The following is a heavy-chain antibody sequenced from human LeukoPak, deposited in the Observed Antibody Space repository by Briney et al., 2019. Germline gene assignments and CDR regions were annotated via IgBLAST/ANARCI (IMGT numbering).Heavy chain of an antibody. Sequence: SETLSLTCTVSGGSISSYYWSWIRQPPGKGLEWIGYIYYSGSTNYNPSLKSRVTISVDTSKNQFSLKLSSVTAADTAVYYCAREGGLHDWFDPWGQGTLVTVSS. J-gene: IGHJ5*02. CDR3: AREGGLHDWFDP. CDR1: GGSISSYY. V-gene: IGHV4-59*01. CDR2: IYYSGST. D-gene: IGHD5-24*01.